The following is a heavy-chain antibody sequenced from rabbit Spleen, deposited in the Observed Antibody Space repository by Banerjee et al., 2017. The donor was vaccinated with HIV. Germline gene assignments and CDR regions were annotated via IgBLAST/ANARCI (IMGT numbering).Heavy chain of an antibody. CDR1: GFDLSRYG. Sequence: QEQLVESGGGLVQPGGSLKLSCKGSGFDLSRYGVSWVRQAPGKGLEWIGYIDPVFGITYYASWVNGRFTISSHTNQNTVYLQLNSLTAADTATYFCVRDTWNFNLWGQGTLVTVS. V-gene: IGHV1S47*01. J-gene: IGHJ4*01. D-gene: IGHD3-1*01. CDR3: VRDTWNFNL. CDR2: IDPVFGIT.